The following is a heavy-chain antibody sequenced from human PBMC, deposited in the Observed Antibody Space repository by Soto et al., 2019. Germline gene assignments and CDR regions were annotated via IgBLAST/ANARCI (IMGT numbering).Heavy chain of an antibody. CDR1: GFNFSTHS. Sequence: EVQLVQSGGGLGQPGGSLRLSCVASGFNFSTHSMNWVRQAPGKGLQWVSYISRSGSSANYPDSVKGSFTISRDNGKNSLYLQINSLRDEDAAVYYCTRDLVLVTSATGAFDVWGQGSMVTVSS. CDR3: TRDLVLVTSATGAFDV. J-gene: IGHJ3*01. D-gene: IGHD2-8*02. CDR2: ISRSGSSA. V-gene: IGHV3-48*02.